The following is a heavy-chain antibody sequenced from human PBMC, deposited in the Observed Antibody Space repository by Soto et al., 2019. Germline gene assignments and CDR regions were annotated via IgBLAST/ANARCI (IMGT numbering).Heavy chain of an antibody. CDR3: ARGVYNAIFGVISLDY. CDR1: GGSFSGYY. Sequence: SETLSLTCAVYGGSFSGYYWSWIRQPPGKGLEWIGEINHSGSAHYNPSLRSRVTISVDTSKNQFSLKLSSVTAADTAVFYCARGVYNAIFGVISLDYWGQGSLVTVSS. J-gene: IGHJ4*02. CDR2: INHSGSA. V-gene: IGHV4-34*01. D-gene: IGHD3-3*01.